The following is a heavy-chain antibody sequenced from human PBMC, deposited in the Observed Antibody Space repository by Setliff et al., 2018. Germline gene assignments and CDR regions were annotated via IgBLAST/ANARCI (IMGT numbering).Heavy chain of an antibody. CDR3: ARTCSGSGCYAGLES. J-gene: IGHJ4*02. D-gene: IGHD2-15*01. V-gene: IGHV3-33*07. CDR2: IWDDGGNK. Sequence: GGSLRLSCAASGLTLTPYTMTWVRQAPGKGLEWVAVIWDDGGNKYHADSVKGRFTISRDNSKNTLYLQMNSLRPEDTAVYYCARTCSGSGCYAGLESWGQGTPVTVSS. CDR1: GLTLTPYT.